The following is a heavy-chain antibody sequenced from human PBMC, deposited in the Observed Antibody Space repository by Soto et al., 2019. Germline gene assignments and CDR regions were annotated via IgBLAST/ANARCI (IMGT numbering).Heavy chain of an antibody. J-gene: IGHJ6*04. CDR2: MNPNSGNT. Sequence: ASVKVSCKASGYTFTSYDINWVRHATGQGLEWMGWMNPNSGNTGYAQKFQGRVTMTRNTSISTAYMELSSLRSEDTAVYYCATQEERYCSSTSCYGGGYVWGNGTTVTVSS. D-gene: IGHD2-2*01. CDR3: ATQEERYCSSTSCYGGGYV. CDR1: GYTFTSYD. V-gene: IGHV1-8*01.